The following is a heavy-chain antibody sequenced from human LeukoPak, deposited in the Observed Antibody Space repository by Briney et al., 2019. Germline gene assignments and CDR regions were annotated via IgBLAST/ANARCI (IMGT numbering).Heavy chain of an antibody. V-gene: IGHV4-39*07. CDR3: ARATSYSSYWYFDL. Sequence: SETLSLTCTVSGGSISSSSYYWGWIRQPPGKGLEWIGSIYYSGSTYYNPSLKSRVTISVDTSKNQFSLKLSSVTAADTAVYYCARATSYSSYWYFDLWGRGTLVTVSS. CDR2: IYYSGST. CDR1: GGSISSSSYY. D-gene: IGHD6-13*01. J-gene: IGHJ2*01.